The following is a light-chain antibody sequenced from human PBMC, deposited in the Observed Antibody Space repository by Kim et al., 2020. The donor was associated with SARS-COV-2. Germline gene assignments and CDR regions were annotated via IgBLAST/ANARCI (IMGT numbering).Light chain of an antibody. J-gene: IGKJ4*01. CDR3: QQANNFPLT. V-gene: IGKV1-12*01. CDR1: QDISTW. Sequence: DIQMTQSPSSVSASVGDRVTITCRASQDISTWLAWYQQRPGKVPKLLIYAASSLQSGVPSGFSGSGSGTDFTLTISSLQPEDFATYYCQQANNFPLTFGGGTKVDIK. CDR2: AAS.